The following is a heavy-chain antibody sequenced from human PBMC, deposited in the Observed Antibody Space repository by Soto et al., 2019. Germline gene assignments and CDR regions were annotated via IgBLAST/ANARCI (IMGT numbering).Heavy chain of an antibody. CDR2: IDPSDSYT. V-gene: IGHV5-10-1*01. CDR1: GYSFTSYW. J-gene: IGHJ6*02. Sequence: PGESLKISCKGSGYSFTSYWISWVRQMPGKGLEWMGRIDPSDSYTNYSPSFQGHVTISADKSISTAYLQWSSLKASDTAMYYCARHGCSSTSCYDYYYYGMDVWGQGTTVTV. D-gene: IGHD2-2*01. CDR3: ARHGCSSTSCYDYYYYGMDV.